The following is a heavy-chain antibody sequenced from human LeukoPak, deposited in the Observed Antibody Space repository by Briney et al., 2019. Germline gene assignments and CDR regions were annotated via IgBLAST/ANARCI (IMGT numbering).Heavy chain of an antibody. CDR2: IYYSGST. Sequence: SQTLSLICTVSGGSISSGGYYWSWIRQHPGKGLEWIGYIYYSGSTYYNPSLKSRVTISVDTSKNQFSLKLSSVTAADTAVYYCARDTYQPLLYGVRAFDVWGQGTMVTVSS. V-gene: IGHV4-31*03. CDR1: GGSISSGGYY. J-gene: IGHJ3*01. CDR3: ARDTYQPLLYGVRAFDV. D-gene: IGHD2-2*02.